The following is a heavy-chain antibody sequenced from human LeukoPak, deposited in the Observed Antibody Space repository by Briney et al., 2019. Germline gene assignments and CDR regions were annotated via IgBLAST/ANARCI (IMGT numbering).Heavy chain of an antibody. V-gene: IGHV4-59*01. Sequence: SETLSLTCTVSGGSISTYYWTWIRQPPGKGLEWIGNVYYSGSTNYNPSLKSRVTISVDTSKNQFSLKLRSVTAADTAVYYCAPSQSWLVPYSFDYWGQGTLVTVSS. J-gene: IGHJ4*02. CDR3: APSQSWLVPYSFDY. D-gene: IGHD6-19*01. CDR2: VYYSGST. CDR1: GGSISTYY.